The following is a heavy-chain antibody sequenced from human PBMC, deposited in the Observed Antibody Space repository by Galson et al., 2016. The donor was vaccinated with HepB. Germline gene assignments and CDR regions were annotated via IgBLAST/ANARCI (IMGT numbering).Heavy chain of an antibody. V-gene: IGHV4-59*11. CDR2: VHSSGNS. CDR1: DESITTHY. J-gene: IGHJ4*02. Sequence: ETLSLTCDVSDESITTHYWSWIRQSPGEGLEWLGYVHSSGNSKYNPSLTSRVAMSLDTSGSRFSLRLRSVTATDTAVYFCARGTRFSYKWSFDSWGQGALVTVSS. CDR3: ARGTRFSYKWSFDS. D-gene: IGHD1-20*01.